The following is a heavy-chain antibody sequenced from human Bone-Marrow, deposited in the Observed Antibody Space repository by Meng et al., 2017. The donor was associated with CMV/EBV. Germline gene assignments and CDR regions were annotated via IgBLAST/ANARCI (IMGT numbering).Heavy chain of an antibody. CDR2: ISYDGSNK. D-gene: IGHD2-15*01. CDR1: GFTFSSYA. V-gene: IGHV3-30-3*01. J-gene: IGHJ3*02. CDR3: ASGIVVVDAFDI. Sequence: GESLKISCAASGFTFSSYAMHWVRQAPGKGLEWVAVISYDGSNKYYADSVKGRFTISRDNSKNTLYLQMNSLRAEDTAVYYCASGIVVVDAFDIWGQGTMVTVSS.